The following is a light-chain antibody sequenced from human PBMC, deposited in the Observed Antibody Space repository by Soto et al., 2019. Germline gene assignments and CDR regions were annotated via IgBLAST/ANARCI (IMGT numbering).Light chain of an antibody. Sequence: DIHMTRSPSTLSASVGDIFTIPCRASQSISSWLDWYQQKKGKAPKLLIYDASSLESGVPSRFSGSGYGTELTITSSSMKNEDLETYYCQQSYTTIFTFGPGTKVDIK. J-gene: IGKJ3*01. CDR3: QQSYTTIFT. V-gene: IGKV1-5*01. CDR2: DAS. CDR1: QSISSW.